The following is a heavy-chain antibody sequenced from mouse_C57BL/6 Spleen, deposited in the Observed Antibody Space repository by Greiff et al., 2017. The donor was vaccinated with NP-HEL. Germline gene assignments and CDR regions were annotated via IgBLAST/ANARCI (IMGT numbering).Heavy chain of an antibody. Sequence: DVMLVESGGGLVKPGGSLKLSCAASGFTFSSYAMSWVRQTPEKRLEWVATISDGGSYTYYPDNVKGRFTISRDNAKNNLYLQMSHLKSEDTAMYYCARGGTGAFDYWGQGTTLTVSS. CDR2: ISDGGSYT. CDR3: ARGGTGAFDY. J-gene: IGHJ2*01. V-gene: IGHV5-4*03. CDR1: GFTFSSYA. D-gene: IGHD4-1*01.